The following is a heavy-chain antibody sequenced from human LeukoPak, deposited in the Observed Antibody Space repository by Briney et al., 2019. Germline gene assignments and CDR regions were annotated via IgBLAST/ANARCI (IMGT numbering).Heavy chain of an antibody. J-gene: IGHJ5*02. Sequence: GGSLRLSCAASGFTVSSNEMSWVRQAPGKGLEWVSSISGGSTYYADSRKGRFTISRDNSKNTLYLQMNSLRAEDTAVYYCAKDELDYDSSGYFYNWFDPWGQGTLVTVSS. CDR3: AKDELDYDSSGYFYNWFDP. V-gene: IGHV3-38-3*01. D-gene: IGHD3-22*01. CDR1: GFTVSSNE. CDR2: ISGGST.